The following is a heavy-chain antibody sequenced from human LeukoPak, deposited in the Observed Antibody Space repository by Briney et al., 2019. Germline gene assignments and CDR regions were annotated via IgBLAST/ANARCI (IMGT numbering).Heavy chain of an antibody. V-gene: IGHV4-59*08. CDR2: IYYSGST. CDR1: GGSISSYY. J-gene: IGHJ3*02. Sequence: SETLSVICTVSGGSISSYYWSWIRQPPGKGLEWIGYIYYSGSTNYNPSLKSRVTISVDTSKNQFSLELSSVTAADTAVYYCARNADATDAFDIWGQGTMVTVSS. CDR3: ARNADATDAFDI.